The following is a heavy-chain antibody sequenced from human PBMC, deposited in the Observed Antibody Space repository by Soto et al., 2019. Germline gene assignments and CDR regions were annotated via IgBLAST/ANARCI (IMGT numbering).Heavy chain of an antibody. J-gene: IGHJ4*02. D-gene: IGHD5-18*01. CDR2: TRNKTKRYTT. V-gene: IGHV3-72*01. Sequence: GSLRLSCAASGFTFSDHYMDWVRQAPGKGLEWVGRTRNKTKRYTTEYAAAVKGRFTISRDDSKSSLYLQMNSLKTEDSAVYYCARVSGSTEGYTYCNWGQGT. CDR3: ARVSGSTEGYTYCN. CDR1: GFTFSDHY.